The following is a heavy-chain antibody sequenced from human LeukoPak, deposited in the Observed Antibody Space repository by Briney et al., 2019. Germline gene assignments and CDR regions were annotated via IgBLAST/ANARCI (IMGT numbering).Heavy chain of an antibody. CDR2: ISSSGSNI. V-gene: IGHV3-48*03. Sequence: GGSLRLSCAASGFTFSSYEMNWVRQAPGKGLEWVSYISSSGSNIYYADSVKGRFTISRDYAKNSLYLQMNSLRAEDTAVYYCARGGIAVATSKNWFDPWGQGTLVTVSS. J-gene: IGHJ5*02. CDR1: GFTFSSYE. CDR3: ARGGIAVATSKNWFDP. D-gene: IGHD6-19*01.